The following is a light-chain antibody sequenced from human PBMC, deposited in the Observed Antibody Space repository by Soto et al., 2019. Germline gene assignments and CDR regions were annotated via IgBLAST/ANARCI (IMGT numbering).Light chain of an antibody. V-gene: IGLV2-23*01. CDR3: CSYAGSLWV. CDR2: EGS. Sequence: QSALTQPASVSGSPGQSITISCTGTSNDVGSYNLVSWYQQHPGKAPKLMIFEGSKRPSGVSNRFSGSKSGNTASLTISGLQAEDEADYYCCSYAGSLWVFGGGTKATVL. CDR1: SNDVGSYNL. J-gene: IGLJ3*02.